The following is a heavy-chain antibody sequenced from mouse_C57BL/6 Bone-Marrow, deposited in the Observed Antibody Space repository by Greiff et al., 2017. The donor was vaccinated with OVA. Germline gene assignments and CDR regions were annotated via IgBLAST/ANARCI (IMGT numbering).Heavy chain of an antibody. CDR3: ASLRRFDY. Sequence: QVHVKQSGAELAKPGASVKLSCKASGYTFTSYWMHWVKQRPGQGLEWIGYINPSSGYTKYNQKFKDKATLTADKSSSTAYMQLSSLTYEDSAVYYCASLRRFDYWGQGTTLTVSS. J-gene: IGHJ2*01. CDR1: GYTFTSYW. CDR2: INPSSGYT. D-gene: IGHD2-12*01. V-gene: IGHV1-7*01.